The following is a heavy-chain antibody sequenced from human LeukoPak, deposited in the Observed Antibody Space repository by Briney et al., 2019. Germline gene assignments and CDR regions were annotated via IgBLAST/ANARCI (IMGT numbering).Heavy chain of an antibody. V-gene: IGHV3-53*01. CDR1: GFTFSSNY. D-gene: IGHD3-16*01. CDR3: ARDSPRVGGGTLDY. J-gene: IGHJ4*02. Sequence: GGSLRLSCAASGFTFSSNYMSWVRQAPGKGLEWVSVIYSGGSTYYADSVKGRFTISRDNSKNTLYLQMNSLRAEDTAVYYCARDSPRVGGGTLDYWGQGTLVTVSS. CDR2: IYSGGST.